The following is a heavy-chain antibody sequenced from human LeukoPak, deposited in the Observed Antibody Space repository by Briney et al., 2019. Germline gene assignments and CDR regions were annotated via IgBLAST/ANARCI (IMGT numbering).Heavy chain of an antibody. CDR3: AAIYDSSGYYAFDI. Sequence: SETLSLTCAVSGYSLSSGYYWGWIRQPPGKGLEWIGSIYHSGSTYYNPSLKSRVTISVDTSKNQFSLKLSSVTAADTAVYYCAAIYDSSGYYAFDIWGQGTMVTVSS. CDR1: GYSLSSGYY. D-gene: IGHD3-22*01. J-gene: IGHJ3*02. V-gene: IGHV4-38-2*01. CDR2: IYHSGST.